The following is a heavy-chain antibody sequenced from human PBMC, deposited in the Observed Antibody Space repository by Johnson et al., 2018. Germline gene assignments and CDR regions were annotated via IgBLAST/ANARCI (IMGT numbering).Heavy chain of an antibody. CDR3: ARGGWDHGFDM. D-gene: IGHD1-26*01. J-gene: IGHJ3*02. Sequence: VQLQESGGGLGLPGGSLRLSCVASGFTFTSYAMSWVRQAPGKGLEWVSSIHGVGGGTYSADSVKGRFTLSRDNSKNMLSLQMNSLRAEDTAVYYCARGGWDHGFDMWGQGTMVTVSS. V-gene: IGHV3-23*01. CDR2: IHGVGGGT. CDR1: GFTFTSYA.